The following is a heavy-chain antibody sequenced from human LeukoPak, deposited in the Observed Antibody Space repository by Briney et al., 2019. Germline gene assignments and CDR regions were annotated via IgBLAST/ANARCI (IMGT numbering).Heavy chain of an antibody. CDR2: VYTNGAT. CDR3: ASCSMTFYYTDV. J-gene: IGHJ6*03. Sequence: PSETLSLTCTVSGDSIRSYYWSWIRQPAGRGLEWIGRVYTNGATNYNPSLESRVTMSVDTSKNQISLKLTSVTAADTAVYYCASCSMTFYYTDVWGKGTTVTVSS. CDR1: GDSIRSYY. D-gene: IGHD2-21*01. V-gene: IGHV4-4*07.